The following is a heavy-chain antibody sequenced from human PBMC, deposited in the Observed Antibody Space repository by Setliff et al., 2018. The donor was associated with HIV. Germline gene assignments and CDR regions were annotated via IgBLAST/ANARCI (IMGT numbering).Heavy chain of an antibody. CDR1: GYNFTTYG. D-gene: IGHD2-15*01. CDR2: ISTYSDET. CDR3: ASVGCSGGSCYWFDP. V-gene: IGHV1-18*01. J-gene: IGHJ5*02. Sequence: ASVKVSCKPSGYNFTTYGLSWVRQAPGQGLEWMGWISTYSDETSSSQNLQGRLTMTTDTSTGTAYMELRSLRSDDTAVYYCASVGCSGGSCYWFDPWGQGTLVTVSS.